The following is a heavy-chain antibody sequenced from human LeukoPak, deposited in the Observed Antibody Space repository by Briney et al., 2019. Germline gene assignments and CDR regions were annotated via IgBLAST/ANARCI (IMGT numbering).Heavy chain of an antibody. D-gene: IGHD3-9*01. Sequence: SETLSLTCTVSGGSISSSGYYWGWIRQPPGKGLEWIGSIYSSGSTYCNPSLKSRVTISINTSKNQFSLKLSSVTAADTAVYYCARHVVNLTGYYRRFDYWGQGTLVTVSS. V-gene: IGHV4-39*01. CDR2: IYSSGST. J-gene: IGHJ4*02. CDR1: GGSISSSGYY. CDR3: ARHVVNLTGYYRRFDY.